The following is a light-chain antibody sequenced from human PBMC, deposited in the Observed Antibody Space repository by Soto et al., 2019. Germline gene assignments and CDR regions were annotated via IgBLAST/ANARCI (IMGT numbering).Light chain of an antibody. J-gene: IGKJ3*01. V-gene: IGKV3-20*01. Sequence: ESVLTQSPGTLSLSPGERSTLSCRAIQSVNNNYLAWYQQKPGQPPRLLIYGASSRAIGIPDRFSGGGSGTDFTLTISRLEPEDFAVYYCQQYGSSYTFGPGTKVDIK. CDR3: QQYGSSYT. CDR1: QSVNNNY. CDR2: GAS.